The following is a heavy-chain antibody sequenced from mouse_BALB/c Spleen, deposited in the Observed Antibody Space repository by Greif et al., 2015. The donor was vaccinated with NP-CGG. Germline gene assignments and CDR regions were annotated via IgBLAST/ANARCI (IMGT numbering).Heavy chain of an antibody. CDR2: INPSNGGT. D-gene: IGHD2-14*01. CDR3: TRYYRYYFDY. Sequence: VKLQESGAELVKPGASVKLSCKASGYTFTSYYMYWVKQRPGQGLEWIGEINPSNGGTNFNEKFKSKATLTVDKSSSTAYMQLSSLTSEDSAVYYCTRYYRYYFDYWGQGTTLTVSS. V-gene: IGHV1S81*02. J-gene: IGHJ2*01. CDR1: GYTFTSYY.